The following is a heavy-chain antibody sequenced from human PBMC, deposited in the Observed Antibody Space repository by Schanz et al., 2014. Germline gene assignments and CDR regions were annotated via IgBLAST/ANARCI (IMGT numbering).Heavy chain of an antibody. CDR1: GYTFTSYY. CDR3: ASGEARVTSSGVVIVPMNV. V-gene: IGHV1-46*01. Sequence: QVQLVQSGAEVKKPGVSVKVSCKASGYTFTSYYMHWVRQAPGQGLEWMGIINPSGGSTSYAQKFQGRVTITRDTSASIVYMELSSLRSEDTAVFFCASGEARVTSSGVVIVPMNVWGKGTTVIVSS. CDR2: INPSGGST. J-gene: IGHJ6*03. D-gene: IGHD3-3*01.